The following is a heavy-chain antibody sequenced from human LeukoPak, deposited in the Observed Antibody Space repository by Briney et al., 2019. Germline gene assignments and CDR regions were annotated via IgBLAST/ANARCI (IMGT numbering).Heavy chain of an antibody. CDR2: ISSRSSYI. CDR1: GFTFSNYS. D-gene: IGHD5-18*01. J-gene: IGHJ4*02. Sequence: PGGSLRLSCAASGFTFSNYSMNWVRQAPGKGLEWVSSISSRSSYIYHADSVKGRFTISRDNDKNSLFLQMNSLRAEDTAVYYCARVFGGYSYGHFDYWGQGTLVTVSS. V-gene: IGHV3-21*01. CDR3: ARVFGGYSYGHFDY.